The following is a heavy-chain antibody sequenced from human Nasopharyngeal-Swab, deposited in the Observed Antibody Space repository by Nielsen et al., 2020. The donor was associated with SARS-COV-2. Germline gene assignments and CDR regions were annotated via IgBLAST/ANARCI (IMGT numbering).Heavy chain of an antibody. V-gene: IGHV3-23*01. J-gene: IGHJ4*02. CDR1: GFSFSTYA. CDR2: ISGSGGDT. CDR3: AKDGSSSPTY. Sequence: GGSLRLSCAASGFSFSTYAMSWVRRAPGKGLEWVSAISGSGGDTYYADSVKGRFTISRDNSKNTLYLRMNSLRAEDTAVYYCAKDGSSSPTYWGQGTLVTVSS. D-gene: IGHD6-13*01.